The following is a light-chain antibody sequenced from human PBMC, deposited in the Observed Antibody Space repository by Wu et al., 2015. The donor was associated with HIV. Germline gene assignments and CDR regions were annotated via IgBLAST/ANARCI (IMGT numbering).Light chain of an antibody. CDR1: QSVGSGY. CDR2: RAS. V-gene: IGKV3-20*01. CDR3: QQYGNSPPYS. Sequence: EFVLTQSPGTLSLSPGERATLSCRASQSVGSGYLAWYQQKPGQAPRLLIYRASTRATGVPDRFSGSGSGADFTLTISRLEPEDFAVYYCQQYGNSPPYSFGQGTKLEIK. J-gene: IGKJ2*03.